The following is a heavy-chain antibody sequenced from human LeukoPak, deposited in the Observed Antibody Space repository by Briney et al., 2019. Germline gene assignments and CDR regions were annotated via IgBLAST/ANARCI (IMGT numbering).Heavy chain of an antibody. D-gene: IGHD6-13*01. CDR2: ISGSGGST. V-gene: IGHV3-23*01. CDR1: GFTFSSYA. Sequence: GGSLRLSCAASGFTFSSYAMSWVHQAPGKGLEWVSAISGSGGSTYYADSVKGRFTISRDNSKNMLYLQMNSLRAEDTAVYYCAKQQAAALFDYWGQGTLVTVSS. J-gene: IGHJ4*02. CDR3: AKQQAAALFDY.